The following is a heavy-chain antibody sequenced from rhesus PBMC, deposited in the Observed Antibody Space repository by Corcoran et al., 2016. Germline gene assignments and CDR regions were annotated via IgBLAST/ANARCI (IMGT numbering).Heavy chain of an antibody. CDR2: IYGSGWSN. J-gene: IGHJ3*01. V-gene: IGHV4S14*01. Sequence: QVQLQESGPGLVKPSETLSLTCAVSGGSISGYYYWSWIRHPPGKGLAWIGSIYGSGWSNYRNPSLKSRVTLSVDTSKNQFSLKLSSVTAADTAVYYCASPLRSWNYVAFDFWGQGLRVTVSS. CDR1: GGSISGYYY. D-gene: IGHD1-1*01. CDR3: ASPLRSWNYVAFDF.